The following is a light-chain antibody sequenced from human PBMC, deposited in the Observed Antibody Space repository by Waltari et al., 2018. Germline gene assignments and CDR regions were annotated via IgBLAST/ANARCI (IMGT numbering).Light chain of an antibody. CDR1: RSTLGAGYD. CDR2: GNS. J-gene: IGLJ2*01. Sequence: SVLTQPPSVSGAPGQRVTISCTWSRSTLGAGYDVHWYPQLPGTAPKLLISGNSNRPSGVPDRFSGSKSGTSASLAITGLQAEDEADYYCQSYDSSLSGSGVVFGGGTKLTVL. CDR3: QSYDSSLSGSGVV. V-gene: IGLV1-40*01.